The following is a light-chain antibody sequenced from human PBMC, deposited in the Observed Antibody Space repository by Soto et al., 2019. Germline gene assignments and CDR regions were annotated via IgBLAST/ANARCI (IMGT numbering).Light chain of an antibody. Sequence: DIQLTQSPSFLSASVGDRVTITCRASQGISGYLAWYQLKAGKAPNLLIYAAFTLESGVPSRFGGSGSGTEFTLTISSLQPEDFAADDCQQHKSYPPTFGGGTKLEIK. V-gene: IGKV1-9*01. CDR3: QQHKSYPPT. J-gene: IGKJ4*01. CDR2: AAF. CDR1: QGISGY.